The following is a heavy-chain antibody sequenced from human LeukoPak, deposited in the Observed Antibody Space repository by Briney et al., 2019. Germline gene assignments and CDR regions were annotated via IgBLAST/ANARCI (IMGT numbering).Heavy chain of an antibody. Sequence: GGSLRLSCSASGFVFSIYTMYWVRQTPGKGPEYVSTISGSGNGFSIYYADSVKGRFTISRDDSKSILYLQMNGLRSEDAAVYYCVKDFGRVRGTPDSWGQGTLVTVSS. CDR1: GFVFSIYT. V-gene: IGHV3-64D*06. J-gene: IGHJ4*02. CDR2: ISGSGNGFSI. D-gene: IGHD3-16*01. CDR3: VKDFGRVRGTPDS.